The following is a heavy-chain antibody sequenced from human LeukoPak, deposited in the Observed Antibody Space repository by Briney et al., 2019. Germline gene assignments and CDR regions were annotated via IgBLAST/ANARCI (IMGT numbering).Heavy chain of an antibody. J-gene: IGHJ3*02. CDR2: INPNSGGT. CDR1: GYTFTGYY. V-gene: IGHV1-2*02. CDR3: ACYSGYALDGAFDI. Sequence: ASVKVSCKASGYTFTGYYMHWVRQAPGQGLEWMGWINPNSGGTNYAQKFQGRVTMTRDTSISTAYMELSRLRSDDTAAYYCACYSGYALDGAFDIWGQGTMVTVSS. D-gene: IGHD5-12*01.